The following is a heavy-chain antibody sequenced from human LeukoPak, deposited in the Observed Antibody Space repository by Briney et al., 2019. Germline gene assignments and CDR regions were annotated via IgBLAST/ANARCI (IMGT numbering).Heavy chain of an antibody. CDR2: ISGNAGST. V-gene: IGHV3-23*01. CDR3: AKRAATDLRDYFDY. Sequence: GGSLRLSCSASGFTFRSYAMSWGRHGPGNGLEWGSGISGNAGSTYYADSVKGRFTISRDNSKNTLYLQMNSLRAEDTAVYYCAKRAATDLRDYFDYWGQGTLVTVSS. D-gene: IGHD2-15*01. CDR1: GFTFRSYA. J-gene: IGHJ4*02.